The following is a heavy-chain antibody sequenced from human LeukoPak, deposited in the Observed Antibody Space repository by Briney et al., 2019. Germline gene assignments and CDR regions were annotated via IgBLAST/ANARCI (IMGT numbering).Heavy chain of an antibody. Sequence: SETLSLTCTVSGGSISSYYWSWIRQPPVKGLEWIGYIYYSGSTNYNPSLKSRVTISVDTSKNQFSLKLSSVTAADTAVYYCAIDYYDRSFDYWGQGTLVTVSS. CDR2: IYYSGST. CDR1: GGSISSYY. D-gene: IGHD3-22*01. J-gene: IGHJ4*02. CDR3: AIDYYDRSFDY. V-gene: IGHV4-59*12.